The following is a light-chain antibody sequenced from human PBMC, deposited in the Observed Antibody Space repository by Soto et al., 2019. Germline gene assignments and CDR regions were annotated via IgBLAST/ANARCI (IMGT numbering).Light chain of an antibody. J-gene: IGLJ1*01. V-gene: IGLV1-44*01. Sequence: QSVLTQPPSASGTPGQRITISCSGAGSNIGSNAVTWYQQLPRTAPRLLIYTNNQRPSGVPDRFSGSRSGTSASLAISGLQSGDEADYYCATWDDILNGYVFGTGTK. CDR2: TNN. CDR3: ATWDDILNGYV. CDR1: GSNIGSNA.